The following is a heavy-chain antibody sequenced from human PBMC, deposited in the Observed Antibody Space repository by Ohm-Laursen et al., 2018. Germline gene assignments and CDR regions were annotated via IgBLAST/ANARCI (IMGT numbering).Heavy chain of an antibody. J-gene: IGHJ4*02. CDR1: GFTFTNYA. D-gene: IGHD3-22*01. CDR2: ISGSGGST. Sequence: SLRLSCSASGFTFTNYAMNWVRQAPGKGLEWVSVISGSGGSTYYADSVKGRFTISRDNSKNTLYLQMNSLRAEDTAVYYCAKGRETMIVVVPGDYWGQGTLVTVSS. CDR3: AKGRETMIVVVPGDY. V-gene: IGHV3-23*01.